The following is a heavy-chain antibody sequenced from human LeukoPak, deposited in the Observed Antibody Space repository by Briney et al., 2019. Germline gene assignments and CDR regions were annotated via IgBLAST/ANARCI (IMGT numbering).Heavy chain of an antibody. CDR1: GFTFDDYA. V-gene: IGHV3-9*01. Sequence: PGGSLRLSCAASGFTFDDYAMHWVRQAPGKGLEWVSGISWNSGSIGYADSVKGRFTISRDNAKNSLYLQMNSLRAEDTALYYCAKLGRGNPADFDYWGQGTLVTVSS. J-gene: IGHJ4*02. CDR2: ISWNSGSI. CDR3: AKLGRGNPADFDY. D-gene: IGHD4-23*01.